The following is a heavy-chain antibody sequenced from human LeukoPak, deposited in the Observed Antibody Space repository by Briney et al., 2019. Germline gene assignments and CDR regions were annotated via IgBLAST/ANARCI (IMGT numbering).Heavy chain of an antibody. V-gene: IGHV3-30*03. CDR2: ISYDGSNK. D-gene: IGHD3-3*01. Sequence: PGGSLRLSCAASGFTFSSYGMHWVRQAPGKGLEWVAVISYDGSNKYYADSVKGRFTISRGNSKNTLLLQMNSLRAEDTAVYYCARGSTISSSFYFDNRGQGTLVTVSS. CDR1: GFTFSSYG. CDR3: ARGSTISSSFYFDN. J-gene: IGHJ4*02.